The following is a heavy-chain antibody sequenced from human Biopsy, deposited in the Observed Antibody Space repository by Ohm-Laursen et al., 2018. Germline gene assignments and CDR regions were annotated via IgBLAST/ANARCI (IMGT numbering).Heavy chain of an antibody. CDR3: ARHPTGFWFDP. CDR1: GGSVSSNVAY. V-gene: IGHV4-39*01. J-gene: IGHJ5*02. Sequence: TLSLTCTVSGGSVSSNVAYWAWIRQPPGKGLESIGSIFYSGITYYNPSLQRRVTMSVDTSKNQFSLNLTSVTAADTAVYYCARHPTGFWFDPWGQGTLVIVSS. CDR2: IFYSGIT.